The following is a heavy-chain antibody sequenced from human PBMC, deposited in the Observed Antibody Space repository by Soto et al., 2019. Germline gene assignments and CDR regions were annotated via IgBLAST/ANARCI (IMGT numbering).Heavy chain of an antibody. Sequence: SETLSLTCTVSGGSISSYYWSWIRQPPGKGLEWIGYIYYSGSTNYNPSLKSRVTISVDTSKNQFSLKLSSVTAADTAVYYCARRPGVVAAPPVVFDIGGKGKMAT. CDR2: IYYSGST. V-gene: IGHV4-59*08. J-gene: IGHJ3*02. CDR1: GGSISSYY. CDR3: ARRPGVVAAPPVVFDI. D-gene: IGHD2-15*01.